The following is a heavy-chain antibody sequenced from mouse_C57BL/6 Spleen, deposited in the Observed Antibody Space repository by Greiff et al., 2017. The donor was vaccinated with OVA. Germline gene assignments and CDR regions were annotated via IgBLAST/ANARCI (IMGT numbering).Heavy chain of an antibody. Sequence: VQLQQPGAELVMPGASVKLSCKASGYTFTSYWMHWVKQRPGQGLEWIGEIDPSDSYTNYNQKFKGKSTLTVDKSSSTAYMQLSSLTSEDSAVYYCASGYYLDYWGQGTTLTVSS. CDR3: ASGYYLDY. CDR2: IDPSDSYT. CDR1: GYTFTSYW. J-gene: IGHJ2*01. V-gene: IGHV1-69*01.